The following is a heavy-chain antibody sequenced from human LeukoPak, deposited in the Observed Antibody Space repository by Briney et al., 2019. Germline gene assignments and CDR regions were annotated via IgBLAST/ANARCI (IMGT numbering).Heavy chain of an antibody. D-gene: IGHD2-2*02. CDR1: GGTFSGYT. CDR3: AECSSTSCYTGGGFDY. J-gene: IGHJ4*02. Sequence: SVKVSCKASGGTFSGYTISWVRQAPGQGLEWMGRIIPILGIANYAQKFQGRVTITADKSTSTAYMELSSLRSEDTAVYYCAECSSTSCYTGGGFDYWGQRTLVTVSS. V-gene: IGHV1-69*02. CDR2: IIPILGIA.